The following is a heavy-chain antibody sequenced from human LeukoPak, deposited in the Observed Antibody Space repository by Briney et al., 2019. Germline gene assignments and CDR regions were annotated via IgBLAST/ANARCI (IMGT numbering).Heavy chain of an antibody. CDR1: GVTSSSYW. V-gene: IGHV3-7*04. CDR3: ERETYGSSWYESNY. CDR2: INQDGSEK. J-gene: IGHJ4*02. D-gene: IGHD6-13*01. Sequence: PGGSLRLSCAPSGVTSSSYWMSCVRQAPGKGLEWVANINQDGSEKYYVDSVKGRFTLSRDNAKNSLYLQMNSLRAEDTAVYYCERETYGSSWYESNYWGRGTLVTVSS.